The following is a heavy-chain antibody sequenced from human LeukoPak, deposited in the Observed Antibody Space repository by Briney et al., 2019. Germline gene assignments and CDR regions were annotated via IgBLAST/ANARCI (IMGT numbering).Heavy chain of an antibody. CDR1: GFTFSDYY. J-gene: IGHJ6*03. Sequence: GGSLRLSCAASGFTFSDYYMSWIRQAPGKGLEWVSYISSSGSTIYYADSVKGRFTISRVNAKNSLYLQMNSLRAEDTAVYYCARSGSYVGWYYYYMDVWGKGTTVTVSS. D-gene: IGHD1-26*01. CDR2: ISSSGSTI. CDR3: ARSGSYVGWYYYYMDV. V-gene: IGHV3-11*04.